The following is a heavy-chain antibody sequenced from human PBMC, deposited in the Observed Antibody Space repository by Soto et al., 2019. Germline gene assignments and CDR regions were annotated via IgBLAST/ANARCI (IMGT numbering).Heavy chain of an antibody. CDR3: ARVVYPTAAAAGFYYGMDV. Sequence: PSETLSLTCTVSGGSISSYYWSWIRQPAGKGLEWIGRIYISGSTNYNPSLKSRVTMSVDTSKNQFSLKLSSVTAADTAVYYCARVVYPTAAAAGFYYGMDVWGQGTTVTVSS. D-gene: IGHD6-13*01. V-gene: IGHV4-4*07. J-gene: IGHJ6*02. CDR2: IYISGST. CDR1: GGSISSYY.